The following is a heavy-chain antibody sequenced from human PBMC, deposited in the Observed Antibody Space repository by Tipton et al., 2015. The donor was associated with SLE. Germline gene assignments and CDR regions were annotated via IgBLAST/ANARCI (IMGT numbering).Heavy chain of an antibody. CDR3: ASGDGSSWYGNY. V-gene: IGHV3-48*03. Sequence: VQLVQSGGGLVQPGGSLRLSCAASGFTFSSYEMNWVRQAPGKGLEWVSYISSSGSTIYYADSVKGRFTISRDNAKNSLYLQMNSLRAEDTAVYYCASGDGSSWYGNYWGQGTLVTVSS. J-gene: IGHJ4*02. CDR2: ISSSGSTI. CDR1: GFTFSSYE. D-gene: IGHD6-13*01.